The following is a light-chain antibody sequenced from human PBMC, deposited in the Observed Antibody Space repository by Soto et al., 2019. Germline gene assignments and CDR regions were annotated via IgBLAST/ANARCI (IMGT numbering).Light chain of an antibody. CDR2: DVS. J-gene: IGLJ1*01. Sequence: QPVLTQPRSVSGSPGQSVTISCTGTTSDVAGYNFVSWYQQHPGKAPRLMIYDVSKRPSGVPDRFSGSKSGYTASLTISGLQAEDESDYYCCSYAGSFNYVFGTGTKLTVL. CDR1: TSDVAGYNF. CDR3: CSYAGSFNYV. V-gene: IGLV2-11*01.